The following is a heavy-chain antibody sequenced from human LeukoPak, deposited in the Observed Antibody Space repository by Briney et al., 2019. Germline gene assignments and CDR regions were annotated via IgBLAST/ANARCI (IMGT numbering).Heavy chain of an antibody. V-gene: IGHV3-9*01. CDR1: SSGGYY. Sequence: SSGGYYWSWIRQHPGKGLEWVSGISWNSGNIGYADSVKGRFTISRDNAENSLYLQMNSLRAEDTALYYCAKAGSVAGTGGAADYWGQGTLVTVSS. CDR2: ISWNSGNI. D-gene: IGHD6-19*01. J-gene: IGHJ4*02. CDR3: AKAGSVAGTGGAADY.